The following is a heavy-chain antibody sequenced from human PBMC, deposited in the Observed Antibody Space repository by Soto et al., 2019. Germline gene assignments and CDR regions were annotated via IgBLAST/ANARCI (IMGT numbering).Heavy chain of an antibody. CDR1: GYTFTGYY. D-gene: IGHD3-10*01. CDR3: ALLWFGELLPHFDY. Sequence: ASVKVSCKASGYTFTGYYMHWVRQAPGQGLEWMGWINPNSGGTNYAQKFQGRVTMTRDTSISTAYMELSRLRSDDTAVYYCALLWFGELLPHFDYWGQGTLVTVSS. CDR2: INPNSGGT. V-gene: IGHV1-2*02. J-gene: IGHJ4*02.